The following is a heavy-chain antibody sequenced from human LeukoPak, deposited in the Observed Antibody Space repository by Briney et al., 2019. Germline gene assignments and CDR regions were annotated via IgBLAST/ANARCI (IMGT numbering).Heavy chain of an antibody. CDR1: GHTLSDLT. D-gene: IGHD3-3*01. V-gene: IGHV1-24*01. CDR2: FDPGNGEI. Sequence: ASVTVSCKVSGHTLSDLTMHWVRQAPGKGLEWMGGFDPGNGEIIYAQKFQGRVTMTEDASTDTAYMELSSLKSEDTAVYYCAAGGLYDLLPYWGQGTLVTVSS. J-gene: IGHJ4*02. CDR3: AAGGLYDLLPY.